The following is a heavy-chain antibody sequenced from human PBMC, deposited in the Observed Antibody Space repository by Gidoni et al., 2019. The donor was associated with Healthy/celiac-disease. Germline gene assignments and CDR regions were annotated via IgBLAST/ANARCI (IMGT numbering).Heavy chain of an antibody. D-gene: IGHD2-15*01. CDR2: IYYSGST. CDR1: GGSISSSSYY. V-gene: IGHV4-39*01. Sequence: QLQLQESGPGLVKPSAPLSLTCTVSGGSISSSSYYWGWIRQPPGKGLEWIGTIYYSGSTYYNPSLKSRVTISVDTSKNQFSLKLSSVTAADTAVYYCWTAVVVVAATQYYFDYWGQGTLVTVSS. J-gene: IGHJ4*02. CDR3: WTAVVVVAATQYYFDY.